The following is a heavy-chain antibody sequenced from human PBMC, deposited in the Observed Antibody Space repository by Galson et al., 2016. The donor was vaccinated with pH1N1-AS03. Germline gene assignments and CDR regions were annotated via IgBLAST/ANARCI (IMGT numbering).Heavy chain of an antibody. V-gene: IGHV5-51*03. CDR3: ARPRLNYFDN. D-gene: IGHD3-16*01. CDR2: IYPGNSDS. J-gene: IGHJ4*02. CDR1: GYRFTNYW. Sequence: QSGAEVKKPGESLKISCKGSGYRFTNYWIGWVRQMPGKGLEWMGIIYPGNSDSRYNKSFQGQATISADTSISTVYLQWSSLQASDTAMYYCARPRLNYFDNWGQGTLVTVSS.